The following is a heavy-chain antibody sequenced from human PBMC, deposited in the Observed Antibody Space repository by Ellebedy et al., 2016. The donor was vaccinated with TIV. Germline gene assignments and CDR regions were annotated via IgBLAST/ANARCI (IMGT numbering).Heavy chain of an antibody. Sequence: PGGSLRLSCAASGFTFSNYLMTWVRQAPGKGREWVANIKPDGSDDYYVDSLKGRLTISRDNAKNSLYLQINSLRAEDTAVYYCARDGSAFEIWGQGTVVTVSS. V-gene: IGHV3-7*01. CDR3: ARDGSAFEI. D-gene: IGHD5-12*01. CDR1: GFTFSNYL. CDR2: IKPDGSDD. J-gene: IGHJ3*02.